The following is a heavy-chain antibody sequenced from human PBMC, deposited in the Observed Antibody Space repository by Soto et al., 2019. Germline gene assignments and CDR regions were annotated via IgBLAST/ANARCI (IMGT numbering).Heavy chain of an antibody. V-gene: IGHV4-34*01. Sequence: SETLSLTCAVYGGSFSGYYWSWIRQPPGKGLEWIGEINHSGSTNYNPSLKSRATISVDTSKNQFSLKLSSVTAADTAVYYCARTARPYGMDVWGQGTTVTVSS. CDR1: GGSFSGYY. J-gene: IGHJ6*02. CDR3: ARTARPYGMDV. CDR2: INHSGST.